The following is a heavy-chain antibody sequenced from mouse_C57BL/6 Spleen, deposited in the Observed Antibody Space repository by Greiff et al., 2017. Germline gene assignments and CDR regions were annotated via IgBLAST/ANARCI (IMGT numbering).Heavy chain of an antibody. V-gene: IGHV1-64*01. Sequence: VQLQQPGAELVKPGASVKLSCKASGYTFTSYWMHWVKQRPGQGLEWIGMIHPNSGSTNYNEKFKSKATLTVDKSSSTAYMQLSSLTSEDSAVYYCARGGYDAGYYAMDYWGQGTSVTVSS. CDR1: GYTFTSYW. J-gene: IGHJ4*01. D-gene: IGHD2-2*01. CDR3: ARGGYDAGYYAMDY. CDR2: IHPNSGST.